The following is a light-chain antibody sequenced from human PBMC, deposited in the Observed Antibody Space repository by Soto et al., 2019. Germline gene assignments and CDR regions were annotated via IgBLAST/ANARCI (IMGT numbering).Light chain of an antibody. Sequence: EIVMTQSPATLSVSPGERATLSCRASQSVSSNLAWYQQKPGQAPRLLIYGASTRATGIPARFSGSGSGTEFTLTISSLQSEDCAVYYCQQYNNWPSPFTFGPGTKVDIK. V-gene: IGKV3-15*01. CDR1: QSVSSN. CDR2: GAS. J-gene: IGKJ3*01. CDR3: QQYNNWPSPFT.